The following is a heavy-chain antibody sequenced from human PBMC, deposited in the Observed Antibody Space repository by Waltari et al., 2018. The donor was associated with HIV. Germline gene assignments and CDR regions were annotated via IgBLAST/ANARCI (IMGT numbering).Heavy chain of an antibody. CDR2: ITSSGYTI. CDR3: ARTTHGIDF. J-gene: IGHJ4*02. CDR1: GCTFSSYN. Sequence: EVQLVESGGGLVQPGGSLRLSCVASGCTFSSYNMNWVRQAPGKGLEWLSYITSSGYTIYYADSVEGRFTVSRDNAKNSLYLQMNSLRAEDTAVYYCARTTHGIDFWGQGTLVTVSS. V-gene: IGHV3-48*04. D-gene: IGHD1-1*01.